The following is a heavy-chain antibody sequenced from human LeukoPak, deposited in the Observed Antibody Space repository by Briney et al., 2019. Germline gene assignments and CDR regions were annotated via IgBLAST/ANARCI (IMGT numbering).Heavy chain of an antibody. CDR1: GGSFSGYY. CDR3: VRSRVLDY. CDR2: INHSGST. V-gene: IGHV4-34*01. J-gene: IGHJ4*02. Sequence: SETLSLTCAVYGGSFSGYYWSWIRQPPGKGLEWIGEINHSGSTNYNPSLKSRVTISVDTSKNQFSLKLSSVTAADTAVYYCVRSRVLDYWGQGTLVTVSS.